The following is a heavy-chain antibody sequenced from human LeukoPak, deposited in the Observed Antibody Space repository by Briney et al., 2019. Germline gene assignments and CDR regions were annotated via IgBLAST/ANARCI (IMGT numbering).Heavy chain of an antibody. J-gene: IGHJ4*02. D-gene: IGHD3-22*01. Sequence: GGSLRLSCAASGFTFSSYGMHWVRQAPGKGLDWVAFIRYDGHNKYYADSVKGRFTISRDNSKNTLCLQMNSLRAEDTAVYYCAKSGESGGYWFVGGPFDYWGQGTLVTVSS. CDR3: AKSGESGGYWFVGGPFDY. CDR1: GFTFSSYG. V-gene: IGHV3-30*02. CDR2: IRYDGHNK.